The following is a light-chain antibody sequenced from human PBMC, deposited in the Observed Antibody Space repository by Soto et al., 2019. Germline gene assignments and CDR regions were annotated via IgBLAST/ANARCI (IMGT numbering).Light chain of an antibody. CDR3: QQYGSSPWT. CDR2: GAS. V-gene: IGKV3-20*01. J-gene: IGKJ1*01. Sequence: EIVLTQSPGTLSLSPGERATLSCRAGQTLRTSTLAWYQQKPGQAPRLLINGASSRATGIPDRFSGRGSGTDFTLTITGLEPEDFAVYCCQQYGSSPWTFGQGTKVEIK. CDR1: QTLRTST.